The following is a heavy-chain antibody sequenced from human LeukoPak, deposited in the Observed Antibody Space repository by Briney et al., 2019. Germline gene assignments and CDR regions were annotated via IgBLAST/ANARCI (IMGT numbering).Heavy chain of an antibody. J-gene: IGHJ4*02. CDR1: GYTFTPFY. CDR3: ARHDLGGSSPFDY. D-gene: IGHD2-15*01. Sequence: ASVKVSCKTSGYTFTPFYMHWVRQAPGQGLEWLGVINPSDGTTVHAQKFQGRVTMTRDTSTSTVYMDLSSPRSEDTAVYYCARHDLGGSSPFDYWGQGTLVKVS. V-gene: IGHV1-46*01. CDR2: INPSDGTT.